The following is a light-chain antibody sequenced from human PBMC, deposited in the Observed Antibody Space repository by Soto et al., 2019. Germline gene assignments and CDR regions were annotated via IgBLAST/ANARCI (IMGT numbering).Light chain of an antibody. J-gene: IGKJ1*01. CDR2: AAS. CDR1: QSINTF. Sequence: DIQMTQSPSSLSASVGDRVTISCRASQSINTFLNWYQQKPGKAPNLLIYAASSLQSGVPSWLSGSGSGTDFTLAISSLQSEDFATYYCQQSHSSPRTFGHGTKVEIK. V-gene: IGKV1-39*01. CDR3: QQSHSSPRT.